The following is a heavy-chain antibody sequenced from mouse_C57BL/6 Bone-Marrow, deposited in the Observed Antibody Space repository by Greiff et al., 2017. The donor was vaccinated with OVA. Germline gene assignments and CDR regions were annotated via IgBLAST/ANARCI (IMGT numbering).Heavy chain of an antibody. CDR2: ISSGSSTI. Sequence: EVQVVESGGGLVKPGGSLKLSCAASGFTFSDYGMHWVRQAPEKGLEWVAYISSGSSTIYYADKVKGRFTISRDNAKNTLYMQMTSLRSEDTAMYYCARGECFPSFAYWGQGTLVTVSA. D-gene: IGHD6-1*01. CDR3: ARGECFPSFAY. J-gene: IGHJ3*01. V-gene: IGHV5-17*01. CDR1: GFTFSDYG.